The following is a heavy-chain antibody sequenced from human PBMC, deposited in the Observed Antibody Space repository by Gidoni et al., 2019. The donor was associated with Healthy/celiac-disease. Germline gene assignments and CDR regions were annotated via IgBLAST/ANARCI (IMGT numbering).Heavy chain of an antibody. J-gene: IGHJ4*02. CDR3: AKLSGSYAFDY. CDR2: ISGRGGST. CDR1: GFTFSSYA. V-gene: IGHV3-23*01. Sequence: EVQLLESWVGLVQPGGSLRLSCSASGFTFSSYAMSWVRQAPGKGMEWGAAISGRGGSTYYADSVKGRFTIYRDNSKNTLYLQMNSLRDEDTAVYYCAKLSGSYAFDYWGQGTLVTVSS. D-gene: IGHD1-26*01.